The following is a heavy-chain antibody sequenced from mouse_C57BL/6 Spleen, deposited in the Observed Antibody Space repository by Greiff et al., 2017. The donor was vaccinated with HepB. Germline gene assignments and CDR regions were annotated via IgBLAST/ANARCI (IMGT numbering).Heavy chain of an antibody. J-gene: IGHJ2*01. CDR2: INPNNGGT. D-gene: IGHD1-1*01. CDR3: ARSTTTVVASDYFDD. CDR1: GYTFTDYY. Sequence: EVQLQQSGPELVKPGASVKISCKASGYTFTDYYMNWVKQSHGKSLEWIGDINPNNGGTSYNQKFKGKATLTVDKSSSTAYMEIRSLTSEDSAVYYCARSTTTVVASDYFDDWGQGTTLTVSS. V-gene: IGHV1-26*01.